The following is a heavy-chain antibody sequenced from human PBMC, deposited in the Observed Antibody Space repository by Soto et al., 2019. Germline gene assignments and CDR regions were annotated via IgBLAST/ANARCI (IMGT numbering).Heavy chain of an antibody. CDR2: ISAYNGNT. CDR1: GYTFTSYG. Sequence: QVQLVQSGAEVKKPGASVKVSCKASGYTFTSYGISWVRQAPGQGLEWMGWISAYNGNTNYAQKLQGRVTMTTDTSTSTAYMVLRSLRFDDTAVYYCARETYYYGGNSGRFDPWGQGTLVTVSS. D-gene: IGHD3-10*01. CDR3: ARETYYYGGNSGRFDP. J-gene: IGHJ5*02. V-gene: IGHV1-18*01.